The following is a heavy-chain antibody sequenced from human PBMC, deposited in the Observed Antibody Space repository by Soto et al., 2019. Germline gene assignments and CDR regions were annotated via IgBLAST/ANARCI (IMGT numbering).Heavy chain of an antibody. V-gene: IGHV3-23*01. CDR3: AKDSGSYFYYDY. J-gene: IGHJ4*02. CDR1: GFTFSSYA. D-gene: IGHD1-26*01. CDR2: ISGSGGST. Sequence: EVQLLESGGGLVQPGGSMRLSCAASGFTFSSYAMSWVRQAPGKGLEWVSAISGSGGSTYYADSVKGRFTISRDNSKNTLYLQMNSLRAEDTAVYYCAKDSGSYFYYDYWGQGTLVTVFS.